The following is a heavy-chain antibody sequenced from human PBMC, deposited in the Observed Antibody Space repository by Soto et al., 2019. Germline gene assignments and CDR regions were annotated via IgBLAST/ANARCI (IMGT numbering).Heavy chain of an antibody. J-gene: IGHJ4*02. CDR1: GFSLDTWGVG. V-gene: IGHV2-5*02. D-gene: IGHD3-16*01. CDR2: IYWDDDK. Sequence: QITLKEAGPTLVRPTQTLTLTCTVSGFSLDTWGVGVGWIRQPPGKAPEWLALIYWDDDKRYSPSLKNRLTITKDTSKNQVVLTVTNMDPVDTVTYYCARALGSWGSYYFDHGGPGTLVTVSS. CDR3: ARALGSWGSYYFDH.